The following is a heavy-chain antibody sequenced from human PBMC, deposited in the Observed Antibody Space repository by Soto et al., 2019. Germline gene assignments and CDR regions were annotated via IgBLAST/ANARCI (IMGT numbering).Heavy chain of an antibody. Sequence: SETLSLTCAVSGGSISSGGYYWSWIRQHPGKGLEWIGYIYYSGSTYYNPSLKSRVTISVDTSKNQFSLNLSSVTAADTAVYYCARQRRDFDYWGQGSLVTVSS. V-gene: IGHV4-31*11. J-gene: IGHJ4*02. D-gene: IGHD6-25*01. CDR3: ARQRRDFDY. CDR1: GGSISSGGYY. CDR2: IYYSGST.